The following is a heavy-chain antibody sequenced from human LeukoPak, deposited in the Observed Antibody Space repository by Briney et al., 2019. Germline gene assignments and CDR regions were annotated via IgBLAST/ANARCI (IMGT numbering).Heavy chain of an antibody. V-gene: IGHV4-34*01. J-gene: IGHJ4*02. CDR1: GGSFSGYY. Sequence: SETLSLTCAVYGGSFSGYYWSWIRQPPGKGLEWIGEINHSGSTNYNPSLKSRVTISVDTSKNQFSLKLSSVTAADTAVHYCARRRVIVAFDYWGQGTLVTVSS. CDR3: ARRRVIVAFDY. CDR2: INHSGST. D-gene: IGHD3-22*01.